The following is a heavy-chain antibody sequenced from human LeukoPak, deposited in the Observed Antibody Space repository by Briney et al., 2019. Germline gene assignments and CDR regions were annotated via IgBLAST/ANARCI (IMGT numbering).Heavy chain of an antibody. J-gene: IGHJ4*02. Sequence: GGSLRLSCAASGFTFSSYGMPWVRQAPGKGLEWVAVISYDGSNKYYADSVKGRFTISRDNSKNTLYLQMNSLRAEDTAVYYCARGPAAGNLLGYWGQGTLVTVSS. CDR3: ARGPAAGNLLGY. CDR2: ISYDGSNK. D-gene: IGHD6-19*01. CDR1: GFTFSSYG. V-gene: IGHV3-30*03.